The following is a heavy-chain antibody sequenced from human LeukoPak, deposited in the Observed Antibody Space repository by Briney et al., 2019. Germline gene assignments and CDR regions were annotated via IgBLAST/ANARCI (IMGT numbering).Heavy chain of an antibody. J-gene: IGHJ6*03. Sequence: GGSLRLSCAASGFTFSSYSMNWVRQAPGKGLEWVSSISSSSSYIYYADSVKGRFTISRDNAKNSLYLQMNSLRAEDTAVYYCARAPSKYDFWSGYHYYYMDVWGKGTTVAVSS. CDR3: ARAPSKYDFWSGYHYYYMDV. V-gene: IGHV3-21*01. CDR1: GFTFSSYS. D-gene: IGHD3-3*01. CDR2: ISSSSSYI.